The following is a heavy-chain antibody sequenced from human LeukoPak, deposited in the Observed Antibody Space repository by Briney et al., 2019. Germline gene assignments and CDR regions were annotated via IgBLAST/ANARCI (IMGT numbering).Heavy chain of an antibody. CDR2: IYYSGST. Sequence: SESLSLTCTVSGGSISSYYWSWIRQPPGKGLEWIGYIYYSGSTNYNPSLKSRVTISVDTSKNQFSLKLSSVPAADTAVYYCARRRGVPLSYYYMDVWVKGTTVTVSS. J-gene: IGHJ6*03. D-gene: IGHD2-15*01. CDR1: GGSISSYY. V-gene: IGHV4-59*01. CDR3: ARRRGVPLSYYYMDV.